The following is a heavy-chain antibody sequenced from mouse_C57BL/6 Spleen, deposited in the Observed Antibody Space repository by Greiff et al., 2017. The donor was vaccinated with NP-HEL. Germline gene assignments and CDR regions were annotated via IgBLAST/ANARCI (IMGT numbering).Heavy chain of an antibody. CDR3: ARERSPYYYYFDY. D-gene: IGHD2-10*01. V-gene: IGHV1-76*01. J-gene: IGHJ2*01. Sequence: VQLQQSGAELVRPGASVKLSCKASGYTFTDYYINWVKQRPGQGLEWIARIYPGSGNTYYNEKFKGKATLTAEKSSSTAYMQLSSLTSEDSAVYFCARERSPYYYYFDYWGQGTTLTVSS. CDR2: IYPGSGNT. CDR1: GYTFTDYY.